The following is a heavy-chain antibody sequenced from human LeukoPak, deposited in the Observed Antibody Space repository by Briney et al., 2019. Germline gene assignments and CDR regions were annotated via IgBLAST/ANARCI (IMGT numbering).Heavy chain of an antibody. D-gene: IGHD3-22*01. Sequence: GGSLRLSCSASGFTFSSYATSWVRQAPGKGLEWVSVISASGGSTYYADSVKGRFTISRDNSKNTLSLQMNSLRAEDTAVYYCAKSHDSSGYYVYFDYWGQGALVTVSS. CDR1: GFTFSSYA. J-gene: IGHJ4*02. CDR3: AKSHDSSGYYVYFDY. V-gene: IGHV3-23*01. CDR2: ISASGGST.